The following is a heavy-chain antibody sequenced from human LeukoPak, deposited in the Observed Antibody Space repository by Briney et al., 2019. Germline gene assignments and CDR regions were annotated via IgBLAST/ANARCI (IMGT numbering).Heavy chain of an antibody. CDR1: GFTFDDYA. CDR3: AKEAGRDDFWDYFDC. CDR2: ITWNSGSR. J-gene: IGHJ4*02. D-gene: IGHD5-24*01. V-gene: IGHV3-9*01. Sequence: GRSLRLSCAASGFTFDDYAMHWVRQVPGKGLEWVSGITWNSGSRGYADSVKGRFTISRDNAKNSLYLQMNSLSLEDTALYYCAKEAGRDDFWDYFDCWGQGTLVTVSS.